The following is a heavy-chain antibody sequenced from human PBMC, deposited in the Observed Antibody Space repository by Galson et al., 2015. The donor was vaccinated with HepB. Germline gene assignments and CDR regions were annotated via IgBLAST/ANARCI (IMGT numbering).Heavy chain of an antibody. CDR1: GCTCNNFA. D-gene: IGHD2-2*01. CDR2: ISYDVMNK. CDR3: AKDSAWRTIRMPDY. Sequence: SMRLACAASGCTCNNFAMHWVRQAPGKGLEWLAVISYDVMNKNYADSVKGRFTISRDNSKNTLYLQMSSPKTEDTAVYFCAKDSAWRTIRMPDYWGHGTLVTVSS. J-gene: IGHJ4*01. V-gene: IGHV3-30*18.